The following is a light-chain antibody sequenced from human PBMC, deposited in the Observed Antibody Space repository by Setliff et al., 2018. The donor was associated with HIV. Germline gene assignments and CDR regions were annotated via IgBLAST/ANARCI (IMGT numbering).Light chain of an antibody. Sequence: QSALTQPASVSGSPGQSITMFCTGTSSDVGSYNLVSWYQPHPGKAPKLMLYEVNKRPSGVSNRFSGSKSGNTASLTISGLQAEDEADYYCCSYAGSSTYVFGTGTKVTVL. CDR2: EVN. CDR3: CSYAGSSTYV. CDR1: SSDVGSYNL. J-gene: IGLJ1*01. V-gene: IGLV2-23*02.